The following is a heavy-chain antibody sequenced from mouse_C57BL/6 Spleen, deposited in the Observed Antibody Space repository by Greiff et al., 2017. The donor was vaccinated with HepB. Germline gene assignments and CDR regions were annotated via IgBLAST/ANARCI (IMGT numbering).Heavy chain of an antibody. V-gene: IGHV5-4*03. D-gene: IGHD1-1*01. CDR2: ISDGGSYT. CDR1: GFTFSSYA. Sequence: EVMLVESGGGLVKPGGSLKLSCAASGFTFSSYAMSWVRQTPEKRLEWVATISDGGSYTYYPDNVKGRFTISRDNAKNNLYLQMSHLKSEDTAMYYCARSIYYYGSGYFDVWGTGTTVTVSS. J-gene: IGHJ1*03. CDR3: ARSIYYYGSGYFDV.